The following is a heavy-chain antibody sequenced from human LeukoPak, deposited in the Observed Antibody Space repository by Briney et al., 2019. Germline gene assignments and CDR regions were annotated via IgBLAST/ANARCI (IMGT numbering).Heavy chain of an antibody. D-gene: IGHD3-16*02. J-gene: IGHJ4*02. CDR1: GYTFTGYY. Sequence: ASVKVSCKASGYTFTGYYMHWVRQAPGQGLEWMGWINPNSGGTNYAQKFQDRVTMTRDTSISTAYMELSRLRSDDTAVYYCARVSRPFGGVIVNYFDYWGQGTLVTVSS. CDR3: ARVSRPFGGVIVNYFDY. V-gene: IGHV1-2*02. CDR2: INPNSGGT.